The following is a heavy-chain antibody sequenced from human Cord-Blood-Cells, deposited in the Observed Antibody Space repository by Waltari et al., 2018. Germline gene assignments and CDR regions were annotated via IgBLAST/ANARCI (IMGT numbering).Heavy chain of an antibody. Sequence: QVQLQESGPGLVKPSETLSLTCAVSGYSISSGYYWGWIRQPPGKGLGWIGGIYHSGRTYSTPSLKSRVTISVDTSKNQFSLKLSSVTAADAAVYYCARGYCSGGSCFLEYFQHWGQGTLVTVSS. J-gene: IGHJ1*01. CDR2: IYHSGRT. D-gene: IGHD2-15*01. CDR1: GYSISSGYY. CDR3: ARGYCSGGSCFLEYFQH. V-gene: IGHV4-38-2*01.